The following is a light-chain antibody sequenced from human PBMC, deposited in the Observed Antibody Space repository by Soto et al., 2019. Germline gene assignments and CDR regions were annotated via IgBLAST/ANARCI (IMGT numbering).Light chain of an antibody. Sequence: DIVMTQSPDSLAVSLGERATINCKSSQSVLRTSNDKNSLSWYQQKPGQPPKLLIYWASTRESGVPDRFSGSGSGTDFTLTISSLQAEDVAVYYCQQSYHAPDPSGQGTKLEIK. V-gene: IGKV4-1*01. CDR1: QSVLRTSNDKNS. CDR3: QQSYHAPDP. CDR2: WAS. J-gene: IGKJ2*01.